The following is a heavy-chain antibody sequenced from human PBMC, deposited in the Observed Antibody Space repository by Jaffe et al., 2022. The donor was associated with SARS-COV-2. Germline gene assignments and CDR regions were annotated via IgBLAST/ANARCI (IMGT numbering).Heavy chain of an antibody. CDR2: FDPENGET. J-gene: IGHJ6*03. D-gene: IGHD6-13*01. Sequence: QVQLVQSGAEVSKPGASVRVSCRISGHTLTGLSMHWVRQAPGKGFEWMGGFDPENGETIYAQKFQGRVTMTEDTSTDTAYMQLSSLRSEDTAVYYCGTVSSSSSDFYSAHYMDVWGKGTTVTVSS. V-gene: IGHV1-24*01. CDR1: GHTLTGLS. CDR3: GTVSSSSSDFYSAHYMDV.